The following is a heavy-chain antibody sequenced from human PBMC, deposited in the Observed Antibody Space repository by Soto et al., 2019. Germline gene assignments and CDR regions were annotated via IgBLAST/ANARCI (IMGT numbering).Heavy chain of an antibody. D-gene: IGHD3-10*01. Sequence: SETLSLTCTVSGGSISSYYWSWIRQPPGKGLEWIGYIYYSGSTNYNPSLKSRVTISVDTSKNQFSLKLNSMTAADTAVYYCARHNYGPGSTYFDYWGQGTLVTV. CDR3: ARHNYGPGSTYFDY. CDR1: GGSISSYY. J-gene: IGHJ4*02. CDR2: IYYSGST. V-gene: IGHV4-59*08.